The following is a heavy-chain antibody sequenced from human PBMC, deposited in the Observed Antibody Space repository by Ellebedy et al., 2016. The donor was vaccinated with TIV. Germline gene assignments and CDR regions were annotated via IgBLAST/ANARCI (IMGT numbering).Heavy chain of an antibody. J-gene: IGHJ4*02. D-gene: IGHD2/OR15-2a*01. CDR1: GFTVRSNY. V-gene: IGHV3-66*01. CDR2: IYSGGNT. CDR3: ARTFNSAYDY. Sequence: PGGSLRLFCAASGFTVRSNYMSWVRQAPGKGLEWVSVIYSGGNTYYADTVKGRFTISRDNSKNTLYLQMNSLRAEDTAVYYCARTFNSAYDYWGQGTLVTVSS.